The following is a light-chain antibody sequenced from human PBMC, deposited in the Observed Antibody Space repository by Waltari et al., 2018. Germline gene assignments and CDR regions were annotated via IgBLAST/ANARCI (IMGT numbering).Light chain of an antibody. CDR2: RYN. CDR1: SSTTATNY. CDR3: AAWDDSLSGPWV. V-gene: IGLV1-47*01. Sequence: QTVLPPPPPASGTPGSRFTISCSGSSSTTATNYVYWYHHLPGTAPNLLIYRYNQRPSGVPDRFFGSKSGTAASLAISGLRSEDEADYYCAAWDDSLSGPWVFGGGTKLTVL. J-gene: IGLJ3*02.